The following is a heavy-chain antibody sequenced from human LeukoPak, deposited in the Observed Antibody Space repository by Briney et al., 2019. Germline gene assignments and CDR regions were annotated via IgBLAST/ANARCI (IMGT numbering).Heavy chain of an antibody. CDR2: VEHDGTK. J-gene: IGHJ6*04. Sequence: GGSLRLSCVTSGFTFNTHGMHWVRQAPGKGLEWVAFVEHDGTKKYLDSVKGRFTISRDNSVNTLYLQMNSLRAEDTAVYYCAKNRENYGEETMDVWGKGTTVTVSS. CDR3: AKNRENYGEETMDV. CDR1: GFTFNTHG. V-gene: IGHV3-30*02. D-gene: IGHD4-17*01.